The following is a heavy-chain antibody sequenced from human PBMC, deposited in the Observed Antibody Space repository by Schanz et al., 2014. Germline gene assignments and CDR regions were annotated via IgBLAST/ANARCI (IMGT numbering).Heavy chain of an antibody. CDR1: GFTFSSYA. Sequence: QVQLVESGGGVVQPGRSLRLSCAASGFTFSSYAMHWVRQAPGKGLEWVAVISYDGRNKYYADSVKGRFTISRDNSKNRLYLQMNSRRAEDTAVYYGARANYRRKINFDYWGRGTLVTVSS. V-gene: IGHV3-30-3*01. J-gene: IGHJ4*02. CDR2: ISYDGRNK. D-gene: IGHD3-10*01. CDR3: ARANYRRKINFDY.